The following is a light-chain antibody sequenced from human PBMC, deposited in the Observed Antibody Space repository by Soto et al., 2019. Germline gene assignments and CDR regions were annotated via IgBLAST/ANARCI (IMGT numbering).Light chain of an antibody. Sequence: EIVMTQSPATLSLSPGERATLSCRASQSIYSNLAWYQQRPGQPPRLLIYRASTRATDIPARFSGSGSGTEFTLTISSLQSEDFAVYYCQQYHNWPPITFGQGTRLEIK. CDR2: RAS. CDR1: QSIYSN. CDR3: QQYHNWPPIT. V-gene: IGKV3-15*01. J-gene: IGKJ5*01.